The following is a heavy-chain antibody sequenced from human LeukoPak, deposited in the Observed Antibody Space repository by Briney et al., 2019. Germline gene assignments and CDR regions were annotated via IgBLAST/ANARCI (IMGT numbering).Heavy chain of an antibody. CDR1: GFTFGDYT. V-gene: IGHV3-49*03. J-gene: IGHJ4*02. Sequence: QTGGSLRLSCTASGFTFGDYTMTWFRQAPGKGLEWVGFIRSKAYGGTTEDAASVKGRFAISRDDSKSIAYLQMNSLKTEDTAVYYCIRGGANSPFDYWGQGTLVTVSS. CDR3: IRGGANSPFDY. D-gene: IGHD1-1*01. CDR2: IRSKAYGGTT.